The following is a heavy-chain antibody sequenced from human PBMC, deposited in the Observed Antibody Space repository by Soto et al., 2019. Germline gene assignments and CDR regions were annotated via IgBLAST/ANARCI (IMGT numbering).Heavy chain of an antibody. V-gene: IGHV3-30*18. CDR2: ISYDGSNK. CDR1: GFTFSSYG. CDR3: AKDRTPYGDQGFDYYYGMDV. Sequence: QVQLVESGGGVVQPGRSLRLSCAASGFTFSSYGMHWVRQAPGKGLEWVAGISYDGSNKYYADSVKGRFTISRDNSKNTLYLQMNSMRAEDTAVYYCAKDRTPYGDQGFDYYYGMDVWGQGTTVTVSS. J-gene: IGHJ6*02. D-gene: IGHD4-17*01.